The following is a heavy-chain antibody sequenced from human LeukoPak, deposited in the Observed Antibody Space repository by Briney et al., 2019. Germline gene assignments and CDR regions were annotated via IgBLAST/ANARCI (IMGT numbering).Heavy chain of an antibody. CDR3: ARGKYYDSSGYPKVLDY. CDR2: IYYSGST. V-gene: IGHV4-59*01. D-gene: IGHD3-22*01. J-gene: IGHJ4*02. CDR1: SGSISNYY. Sequence: SETLSLTCTVSSGSISNYYWNWIRQPPGKGLECIGYIYYSGSTNYNPSLKSRVTISLDTSKNQSSLKLSSVTAADTAVYYCARGKYYDSSGYPKVLDYWGQGTLVTVSS.